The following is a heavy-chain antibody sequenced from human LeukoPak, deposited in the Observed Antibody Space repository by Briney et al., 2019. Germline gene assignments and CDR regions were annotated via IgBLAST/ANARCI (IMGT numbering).Heavy chain of an antibody. CDR2: FYDGWRT. CDR3: ARHQVGANTFAY. CDR1: GGSISSGNW. D-gene: IGHD1-26*01. J-gene: IGHJ4*02. V-gene: IGHV4-4*02. Sequence: PSETLSLTCAVSGGSISSGNWWSWVRQPPGKGLGWIGEFYDGWRTNYNPSLKSRVTISVDKSNNQFYLKLNSVTAADTAVYYCARHQVGANTFAYGGQGTLVTVSS.